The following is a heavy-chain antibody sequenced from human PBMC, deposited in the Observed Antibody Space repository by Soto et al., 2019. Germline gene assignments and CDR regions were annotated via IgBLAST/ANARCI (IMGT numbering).Heavy chain of an antibody. D-gene: IGHD5-12*01. V-gene: IGHV6-1*01. CDR3: ARDGSGYQWYFDV. CDR1: GDSVSSASAT. Sequence: QVQLQQSGPGLVKPSQTLSLICAISGDSVSSASATWGGIRQSPSERLEWLGRTYYRSKWHNDYAVSVKSRIAIIPDTSKNQLSLQLSSVTLEDTAVYFCARDGSGYQWYFDVWGRGSLVTVSS. CDR2: TYYRSKWHN. J-gene: IGHJ2*01.